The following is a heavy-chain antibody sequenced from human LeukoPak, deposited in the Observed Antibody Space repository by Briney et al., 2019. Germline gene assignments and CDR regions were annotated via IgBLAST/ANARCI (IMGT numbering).Heavy chain of an antibody. D-gene: IGHD6-19*01. CDR1: GFTFNSYW. V-gene: IGHV3-64*01. Sequence: GGSLRLSCATSGFTFNSYWMHWVRQAPGKELEYVSAISSNGGSIHYANSVKGRFTISRDNSKNTLYLQMDSLRAEDMAVYYCARDTCGCGSGWHLYWYFDLWGRGTLVTVSS. CDR2: ISSNGGSI. CDR3: ARDTCGCGSGWHLYWYFDL. J-gene: IGHJ2*01.